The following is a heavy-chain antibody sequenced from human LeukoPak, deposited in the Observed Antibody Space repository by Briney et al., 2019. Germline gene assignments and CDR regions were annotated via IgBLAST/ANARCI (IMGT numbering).Heavy chain of an antibody. D-gene: IGHD6-13*01. Sequence: GESLRISCKGSGYSFTSYWIGWVRQMPGKGLEWMGIIYPGDSDTRYSPSFQGQVTISAGKSISTAYLQWSSLKASDTAMYYCARRPEYSSTWYYFDYWGQGTLVTVSS. J-gene: IGHJ4*02. CDR2: IYPGDSDT. V-gene: IGHV5-51*01. CDR3: ARRPEYSSTWYYFDY. CDR1: GYSFTSYW.